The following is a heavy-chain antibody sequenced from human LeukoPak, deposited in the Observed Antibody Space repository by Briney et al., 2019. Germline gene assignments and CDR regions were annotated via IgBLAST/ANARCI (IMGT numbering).Heavy chain of an antibody. D-gene: IGHD3/OR15-3a*01. CDR2: ISSTSTTM. J-gene: IGHJ4*02. Sequence: GRSLRLSCAAAGLTFSSYGMNWVRQAPGKGLEWVSYISSTSTTMYYADSVKGRFPISRDNAKNSLFLQMYSLRDEDTAVYYCARDWTRTGFDYWGREPWSPSPQ. V-gene: IGHV3-48*02. CDR3: ARDWTRTGFDY. CDR1: GLTFSSYG.